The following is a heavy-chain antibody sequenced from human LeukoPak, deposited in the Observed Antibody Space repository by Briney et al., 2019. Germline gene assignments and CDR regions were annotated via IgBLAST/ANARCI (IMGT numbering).Heavy chain of an antibody. D-gene: IGHD3-9*01. Sequence: GGSLRLSCAASGFTFSDYYMSWIRQAPGKGLEWVSYISSSGSTIYYADSVKGRFTISRDNAKNSLYLQMNSLRAEDTAVYHCARHPYDILTGYGYYYHYMDVWGKGTTVTVSS. CDR2: ISSSGSTI. CDR1: GFTFSDYY. V-gene: IGHV3-11*01. J-gene: IGHJ6*03. CDR3: ARHPYDILTGYGYYYHYMDV.